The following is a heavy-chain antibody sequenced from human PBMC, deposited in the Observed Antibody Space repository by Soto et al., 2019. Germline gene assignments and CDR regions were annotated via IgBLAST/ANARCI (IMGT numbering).Heavy chain of an antibody. V-gene: IGHV3-23*01. CDR2: ISGSGGST. CDR1: GFTFSSYA. CDR3: AKVWRGYSALARLDF. Sequence: GGSLRLSCAASGFTFSSYAMRWVRQAPGKGLEWVSAISGSGGSTYYADSVKGRFTISRDNSKNTRYLQMNSLRAEDTAVYYCAKVWRGYSALARLDFGGQGTTVIGSS. D-gene: IGHD5-18*01. J-gene: IGHJ6*02.